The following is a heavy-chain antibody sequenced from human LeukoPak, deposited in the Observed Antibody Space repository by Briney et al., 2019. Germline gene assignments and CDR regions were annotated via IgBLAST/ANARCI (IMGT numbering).Heavy chain of an antibody. D-gene: IGHD6-13*01. CDR2: ISYDGSNK. V-gene: IGHV3-30-3*01. Sequence: GGSLRLSCAASGFTFSSYAMHWVRQAPGKGLEWVAIISYDGSNKYYADSVKGRFTISRDNSKNTVYLQMNSLRAEDTAVYYCARGPHGSSWYALGYWGQGTLVAVSS. CDR3: ARGPHGSSWYALGY. J-gene: IGHJ4*02. CDR1: GFTFSSYA.